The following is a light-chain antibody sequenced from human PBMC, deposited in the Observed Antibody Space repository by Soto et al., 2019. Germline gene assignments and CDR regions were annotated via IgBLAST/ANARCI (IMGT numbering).Light chain of an antibody. J-gene: IGKJ1*01. CDR1: QTISSW. CDR3: QHYNSYSVA. V-gene: IGKV1-5*03. CDR2: TAS. Sequence: IQMTQCPFTLSGTVGDRVTITCRASQTISSWLAWYQQKPGKAPKLLIYTASTLKSGVPSRFSGSGSGTEFTLTISSLQPDDFATYYCQHYNSYSVAFGQGTKVDIK.